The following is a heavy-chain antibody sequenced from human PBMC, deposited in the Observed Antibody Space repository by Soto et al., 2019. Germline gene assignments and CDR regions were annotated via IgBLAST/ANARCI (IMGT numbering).Heavy chain of an antibody. CDR2: TYYRSKWNN. J-gene: IGHJ6*03. Sequence: SPTLSLTCAISGDSVSSNSGAWNWIRQSPSRGLEWLGRTYYRSKWNNDYAVSVRGRITINPDTSKNQFSLQLNSVTPADTAVYYCARGRLGETDGFWDFGQYYYYMDVWGKGTTVTVSS. CDR1: GDSVSSNSGA. V-gene: IGHV6-1*01. D-gene: IGHD3-3*01. CDR3: ARGRLGETDGFWDFGQYYYYMDV.